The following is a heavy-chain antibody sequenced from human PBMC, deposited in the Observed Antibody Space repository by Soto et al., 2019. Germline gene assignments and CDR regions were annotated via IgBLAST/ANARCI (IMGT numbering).Heavy chain of an antibody. CDR2: ITIDGSRT. Sequence: EVPMVESGGGLVQPGRSLRLSCAASGFTLSNNWMHWDRQAPGQGLVWVSRITIDGSRTTYADSVEGRVTISRDHAKNTLYPQRVRLRVEDTALYVCASVFAARDDYWGQGNLVTVSS. CDR1: GFTLSNNW. CDR3: ASVFAARDDY. D-gene: IGHD6-25*01. V-gene: IGHV3-74*03. J-gene: IGHJ4*02.